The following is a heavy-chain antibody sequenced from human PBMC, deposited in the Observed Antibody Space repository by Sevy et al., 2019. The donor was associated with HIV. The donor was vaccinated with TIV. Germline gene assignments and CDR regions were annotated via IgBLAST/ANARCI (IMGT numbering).Heavy chain of an antibody. CDR1: XFTXXXXX. V-gene: IGHV3-30*01. CDR2: MSXXXNYK. CDR3: ARLFSXXGDXXXXXY. J-gene: IGHJ4*02. D-gene: IGHD2-21*02. Sequence: GGSLRLSXAAXXFTXXXXXMHWVRXAXGXGLEXVAVMSXXXNYKNHADSVKVRFTISRDNFKNTLYLQMNSLRVEDTAVYFCARLFSXXGDXXXXXYWGQXAPVTVSS.